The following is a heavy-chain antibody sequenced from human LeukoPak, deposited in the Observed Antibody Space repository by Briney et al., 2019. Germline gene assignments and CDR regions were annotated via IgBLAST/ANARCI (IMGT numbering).Heavy chain of an antibody. J-gene: IGHJ4*02. V-gene: IGHV3-7*03. CDR2: IKEDGSKK. Sequence: GGSLRLSCAASGFTFSSCWMTWVRQAPGKGLEWEANIKEDGSKKNYVDSVKGRFTIFRDNAKNSLYLQMNSLRAEDTAVYYCATPLDYYDSSGYHQGGDWGQGTLVTVSS. D-gene: IGHD3-22*01. CDR3: ATPLDYYDSSGYHQGGD. CDR1: GFTFSSCW.